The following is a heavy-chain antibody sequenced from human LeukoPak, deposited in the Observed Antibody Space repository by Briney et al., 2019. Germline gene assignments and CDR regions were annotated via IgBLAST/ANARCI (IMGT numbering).Heavy chain of an antibody. CDR1: GGSFSGYY. D-gene: IGHD2-15*01. CDR2: VYYTGST. CDR3: ARHAETAALFPTFDP. J-gene: IGHJ5*02. V-gene: IGHV4-34*01. Sequence: SETLSLTCAVYGGSFSGYYWGWIRQPPGKGLEYIGSVYYTGSTNYNPSLKSRVTISVDTSKNQFSLKLSSVTAADTAVYYCARHAETAALFPTFDPWGQGTLVTVSS.